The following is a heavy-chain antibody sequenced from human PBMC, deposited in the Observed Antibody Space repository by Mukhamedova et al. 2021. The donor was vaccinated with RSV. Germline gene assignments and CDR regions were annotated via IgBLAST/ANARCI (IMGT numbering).Heavy chain of an antibody. Sequence: VSSISSSSSYIYYTDSVKGRFTISRDNAKNSLYLQMNSLRAEDTAVYYCARDRVEVPAAHDASDIWGLGTMVTVSS. V-gene: IGHV3-21*01. J-gene: IGHJ3*02. D-gene: IGHD2-2*01. CDR3: ARDRVEVPAAHDASDI. CDR2: ISSSSSYI.